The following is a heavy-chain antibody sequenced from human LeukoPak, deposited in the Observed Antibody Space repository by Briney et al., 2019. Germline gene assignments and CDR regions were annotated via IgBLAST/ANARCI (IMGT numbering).Heavy chain of an antibody. J-gene: IGHJ4*02. D-gene: IGHD5-24*01. Sequence: PGGSLRLSCAASGSTFTSYAMTWVRQAPGKGLEWVSSISGSAGSTYYAESVKGRFTISRDNSKNTLYLQMNSLRAEDTAVYYCAKAMAGSAVFDYWGQGTLVTVSS. CDR3: AKAMAGSAVFDY. CDR1: GSTFTSYA. V-gene: IGHV3-23*01. CDR2: ISGSAGST.